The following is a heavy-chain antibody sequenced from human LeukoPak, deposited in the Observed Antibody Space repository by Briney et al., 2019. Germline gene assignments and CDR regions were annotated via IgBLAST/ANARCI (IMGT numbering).Heavy chain of an antibody. J-gene: IGHJ4*02. V-gene: IGHV3-15*01. CDR3: TTEETDYDFWSGYYPDY. D-gene: IGHD3-3*01. CDR2: IKSKTDGGTT. Sequence: GGSLRLSCAASGFTFSNAWMSWVRQAPGKGLEWVGRIKSKTDGGTTDYAAPVKGRFTISRDDSKNTLYLQMNSLKTEDTAVYYCTTEETDYDFWSGYYPDYWGQGTLVTVSS. CDR1: GFTFSNAW.